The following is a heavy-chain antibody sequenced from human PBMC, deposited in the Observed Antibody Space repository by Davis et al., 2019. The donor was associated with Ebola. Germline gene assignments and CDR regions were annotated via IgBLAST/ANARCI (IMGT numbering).Heavy chain of an antibody. Sequence: SETLSLTCTVSGGSVSSGSYYWSWIRQPPGKGLEWIGYIYYSGSTNYNPSLKSRVTISVDTSKNQFSLKLSSVTAADTAVYYCARAPATYYYDSSGYRTMPQGFDYWGQGTLVTVSS. CDR2: IYYSGST. D-gene: IGHD3-22*01. J-gene: IGHJ4*02. CDR3: ARAPATYYYDSSGYRTMPQGFDY. V-gene: IGHV4-61*01. CDR1: GGSVSSGSYY.